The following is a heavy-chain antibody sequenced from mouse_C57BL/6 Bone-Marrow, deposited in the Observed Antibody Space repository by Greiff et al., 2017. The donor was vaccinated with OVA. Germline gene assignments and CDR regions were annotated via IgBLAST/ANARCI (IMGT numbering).Heavy chain of an antibody. CDR3: ARRIYYVNLGAMDY. CDR1: GFSLTSYG. J-gene: IGHJ4*01. D-gene: IGHD2-1*01. Sequence: VQLQQSGPGLVQPSQSLSITCTVSGFSLTSYGVHWVRQSPGKGLEWLGVIWSGGSTDYNAAFISRLSISKDNSKGQVFFKMNSMQADDTAIYYCARRIYYVNLGAMDYWGQGTSVTVSS. V-gene: IGHV2-2*01. CDR2: IWSGGST.